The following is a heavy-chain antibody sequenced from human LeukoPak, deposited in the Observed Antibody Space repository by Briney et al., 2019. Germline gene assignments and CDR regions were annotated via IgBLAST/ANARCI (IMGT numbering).Heavy chain of an antibody. CDR2: IYSGGST. V-gene: IGHV3-53*01. CDR1: GFTVSSNY. CDR3: ARVSYYSSGSDPDN. Sequence: GGSLRLSCAASGFTVSSNYMSWVRQAPGKGLEWVSVIYSGGSTYYADSVKGRFTLSRDNSKDTLYLQMNSLRAEDTAVYYCARVSYYSSGSDPDNWGQGTLVTVSS. J-gene: IGHJ4*02. D-gene: IGHD3-10*01.